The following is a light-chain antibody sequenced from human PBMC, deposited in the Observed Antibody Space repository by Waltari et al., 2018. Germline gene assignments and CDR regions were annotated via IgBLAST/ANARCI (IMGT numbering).Light chain of an antibody. Sequence: QSALTQPASVSGSPGQSITISCTGTSSYVATYALVSWFQQHPGKAPKLIIYEVTKRPSGISDRFSGFKSGNTASLTISGLRAEDDTDYYCSSYAGHNTWIFGGGTKLTVL. J-gene: IGLJ2*01. V-gene: IGLV2-23*02. CDR2: EVT. CDR1: SSYVATYAL. CDR3: SSYAGHNTWI.